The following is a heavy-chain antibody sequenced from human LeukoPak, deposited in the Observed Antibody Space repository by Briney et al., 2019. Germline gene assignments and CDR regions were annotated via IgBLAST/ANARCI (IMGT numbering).Heavy chain of an antibody. CDR1: GFTFDDYA. Sequence: PGRSLRLSCAASGFTFDDYAMHWVRQAPGEGLEWVSGISWNSGSIGYADSVKGRFTISRDNAKNSLYLQMNSLRAEDTALYYCAKDLRYSSSSGFDYWGQGTLVTVSS. CDR2: ISWNSGSI. CDR3: AKDLRYSSSSGFDY. D-gene: IGHD6-6*01. J-gene: IGHJ4*02. V-gene: IGHV3-9*01.